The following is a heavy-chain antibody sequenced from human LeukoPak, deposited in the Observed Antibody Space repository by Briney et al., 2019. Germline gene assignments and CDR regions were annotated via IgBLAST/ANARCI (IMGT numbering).Heavy chain of an antibody. CDR3: ARDYADYVGYFFFDY. J-gene: IGHJ4*02. V-gene: IGHV3-23*01. D-gene: IGHD4-17*01. CDR1: GFTFNNYA. CDR2: ISGGGETT. Sequence: GGPLRLSCAASGFTFNNYAMNWVRQAPGKGLEWVSSISGGGETTYYADSAKGRFTISRDNSQNTLYLQMNSLRAEDTAVYHCARDYADYVGYFFFDYWGQGTLVTVSS.